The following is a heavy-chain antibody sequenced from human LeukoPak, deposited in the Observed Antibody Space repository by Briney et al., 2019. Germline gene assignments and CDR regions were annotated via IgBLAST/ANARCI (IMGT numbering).Heavy chain of an antibody. D-gene: IGHD3-22*01. CDR2: IYPGDSDT. CDR1: GYSFTSYW. J-gene: IGHJ4*02. V-gene: IGHV5-51*01. CDR3: ARTRADYYDSSGRIYFDY. Sequence: GESLKISCKGSGYSFTSYWIGWVRQMPGKGLGWMGIIYPGDSDTRYSPSFQGQVTISADKSISTAYLQWSSLKASDTAMYYCARTRADYYDSSGRIYFDYWGQGTLVTVSS.